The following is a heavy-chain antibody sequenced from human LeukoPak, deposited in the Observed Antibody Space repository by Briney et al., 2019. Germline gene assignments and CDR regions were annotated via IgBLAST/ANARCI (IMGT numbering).Heavy chain of an antibody. CDR2: ISGSGGST. D-gene: IGHD3-10*01. CDR1: GFTFSSYA. Sequence: GGSLRLSCAASGFTFSSYAMSWVRQAPGKGLEWVSAISGSGGSTYYADSVEGRFTISRDNSENTLYLQMNSLRAEDTAVYYCAKDRAYYYGSGTWFDPWGQGTLVTLSS. CDR3: AKDRAYYYGSGTWFDP. V-gene: IGHV3-23*01. J-gene: IGHJ5*02.